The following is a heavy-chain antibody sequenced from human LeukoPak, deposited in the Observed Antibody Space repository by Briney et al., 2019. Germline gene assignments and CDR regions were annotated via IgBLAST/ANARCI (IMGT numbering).Heavy chain of an antibody. V-gene: IGHV4-59*01. CDR2: IYYSGST. CDR3: ARGGEWRYYYDSSGYYPFDY. Sequence: PSETLSLTCTVSGGSISSYYWSWIRQPPGQGLEWIGYIYYSGSTNYNPSIKSRVTISVDTSENQFSLKLSSVTAADTAVYYCARGGEWRYYYDSSGYYPFDYWGQGTLVTVSS. J-gene: IGHJ4*02. CDR1: GGSISSYY. D-gene: IGHD3-22*01.